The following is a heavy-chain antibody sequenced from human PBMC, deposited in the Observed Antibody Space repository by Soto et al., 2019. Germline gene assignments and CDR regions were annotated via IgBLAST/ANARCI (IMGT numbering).Heavy chain of an antibody. Sequence: EVQLLESGGGLVQPGGSLRLSCAASGFTFSSYAMSWVRQAPGKGLEWVSAISGSGGSTYYADSVKGRFTISRDNSKNPLYLQMNSLRAEDTAVYYCAKRGTDYDFWSGPNWFDPWGQGTLVTVSS. CDR2: ISGSGGST. D-gene: IGHD3-3*01. CDR1: GFTFSSYA. CDR3: AKRGTDYDFWSGPNWFDP. J-gene: IGHJ5*02. V-gene: IGHV3-23*01.